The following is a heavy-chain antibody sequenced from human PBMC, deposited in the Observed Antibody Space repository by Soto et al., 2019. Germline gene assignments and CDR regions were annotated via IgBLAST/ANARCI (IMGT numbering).Heavy chain of an antibody. D-gene: IGHD3-3*01. Sequence: GWSLRLSCAASGFTFSSYAMSWVRQAPGKGLEWVSAISGSGGSTYYADSVKGRFTIARDNSKNTLYLQMNSLRAEDTAVYYCAKAYDFWSGSVSYYFDYWGQGTLVTVSS. J-gene: IGHJ4*02. CDR2: ISGSGGST. CDR1: GFTFSSYA. V-gene: IGHV3-23*01. CDR3: AKAYDFWSGSVSYYFDY.